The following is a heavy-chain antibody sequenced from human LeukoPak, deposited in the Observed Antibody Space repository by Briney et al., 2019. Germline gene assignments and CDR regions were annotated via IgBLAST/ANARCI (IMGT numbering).Heavy chain of an antibody. J-gene: IGHJ4*02. V-gene: IGHV3-48*04. CDR1: GFTFSAYS. CDR3: ARDGDYYDSSGYYYPYYFDY. Sequence: PGGSLRLSCAASGFTFSAYSINWVRQAPGKGPEWVSYIDSSSSTIYYADSVKGRFTISRDNAKNSLYLQMNSLRAEDTAVYYCARDGDYYDSSGYYYPYYFDYWGQGTLVTVSS. CDR2: IDSSSSTI. D-gene: IGHD3-22*01.